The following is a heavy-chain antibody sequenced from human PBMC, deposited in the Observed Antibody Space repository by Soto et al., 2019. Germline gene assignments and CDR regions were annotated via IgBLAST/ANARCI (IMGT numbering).Heavy chain of an antibody. D-gene: IGHD4-17*01. CDR2: MNPNSGNT. Sequence: QVQLVQSGAEVKKPGASVKVSCKASGYTFTSYDINWVRQATGQGLEWMGWMNPNSGNTGYAQKFQGRVTMTRNTSRSTANMSLTSLRSEYTAVYYCARAHYGDHVHSWGQGTLVTVSS. J-gene: IGHJ4*02. CDR3: ARAHYGDHVHS. CDR1: GYTFTSYD. V-gene: IGHV1-8*01.